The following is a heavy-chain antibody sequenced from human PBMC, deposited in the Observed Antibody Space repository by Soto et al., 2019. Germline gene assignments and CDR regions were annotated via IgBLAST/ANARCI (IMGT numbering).Heavy chain of an antibody. D-gene: IGHD7-27*01. CDR2: ISHSGGT. Sequence: PSETLSLTCAVSGYSISSDYYWGWIRQPPGKGLEWIGSISHSGGTYYNPSLKSRVTISADTSKNQFSLNLSSVTAADTSVYYCARDNLGHTGYYYGTDVWGQGTTVTVSS. CDR1: GYSISSDYY. CDR3: ARDNLGHTGYYYGTDV. V-gene: IGHV4-38-2*02. J-gene: IGHJ6*02.